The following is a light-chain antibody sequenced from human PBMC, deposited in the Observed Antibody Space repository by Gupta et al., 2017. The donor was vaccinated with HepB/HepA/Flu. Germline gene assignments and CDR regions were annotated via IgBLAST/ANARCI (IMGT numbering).Light chain of an antibody. V-gene: IGKV1-5*03. CDR3: QQYNSYACS. CDR2: TAS. CDR1: ESISSW. Sequence: DIYTTQAPSTLSASVGDRVTITCRASESISSWLAWYQQKPGKAPKLLIYTASSLESGVPSRFSGSGSGTEFTLTISSLQTDDSATYYCQQYNSYACSFGQGTKLEIK. J-gene: IGKJ2*04.